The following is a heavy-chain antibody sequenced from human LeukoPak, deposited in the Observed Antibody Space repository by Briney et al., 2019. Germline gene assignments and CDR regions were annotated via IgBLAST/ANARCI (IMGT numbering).Heavy chain of an antibody. CDR3: ANGAAAVGG. CDR2: ISYDGSNK. V-gene: IGHV3-30*18. J-gene: IGHJ4*02. D-gene: IGHD6-13*01. Sequence: PGGSLRLSCAASGFTFSSYGLHWVRQAPGKGLEWVAVISYDGSNKYYADSVKGRFTISRDNSKNTLYLQMNSLRAEDTAVYYCANGAAAVGGWGQGTLVTVSS. CDR1: GFTFSSYG.